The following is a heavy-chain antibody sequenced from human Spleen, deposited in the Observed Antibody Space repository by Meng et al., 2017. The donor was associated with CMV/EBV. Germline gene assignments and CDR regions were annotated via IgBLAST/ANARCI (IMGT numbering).Heavy chain of an antibody. Sequence: ASVKVSCKASGYTFNNYGITWVRQAPGQGLEWMGWITAYNGDTTYAQKFQGRVTMTTDTSTSTAYMELRSLTSDDTAVYYCAREANQGYDILTGGWDYYYYGMDVWGQGTTVTVSS. CDR1: GYTFNNYG. D-gene: IGHD3-9*01. J-gene: IGHJ6*02. V-gene: IGHV1-18*01. CDR3: AREANQGYDILTGGWDYYYYGMDV. CDR2: ITAYNGDT.